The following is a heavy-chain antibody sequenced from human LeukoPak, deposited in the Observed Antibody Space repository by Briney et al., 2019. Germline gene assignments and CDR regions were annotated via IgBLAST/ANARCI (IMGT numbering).Heavy chain of an antibody. Sequence: SETLSLTCIVSGGSISSSSYYWGWIRQPPGKGLEWIGSVYYSGSTYYNPSLKSRVTISVDTSKNQFSLKLSSVTAADTAVYYCARTTNSGSYDGAFDYWGQGTLVTVSS. CDR2: VYYSGST. V-gene: IGHV4-39*01. CDR1: GGSISSSSYY. D-gene: IGHD1-26*01. J-gene: IGHJ4*02. CDR3: ARTTNSGSYDGAFDY.